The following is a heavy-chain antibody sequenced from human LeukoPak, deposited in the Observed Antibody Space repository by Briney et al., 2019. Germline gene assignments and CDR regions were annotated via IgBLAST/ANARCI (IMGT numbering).Heavy chain of an antibody. CDR1: GCTFSSYE. Sequence: PGGSLRLSCAASGCTFSSYEMNWVREAPGKGLEWASYISSSGSTIYYADSVKGRLTISRDNAKNSLYLQMNSLRAEDTAVYYCAELGITMIGGVWGKGTTVTISS. V-gene: IGHV3-48*03. CDR2: ISSSGSTI. D-gene: IGHD3-10*02. CDR3: AELGITMIGGV. J-gene: IGHJ6*04.